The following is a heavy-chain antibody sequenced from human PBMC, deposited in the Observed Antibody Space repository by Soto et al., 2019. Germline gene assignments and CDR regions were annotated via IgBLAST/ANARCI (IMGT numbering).Heavy chain of an antibody. Sequence: GASVKVSCKASGYTFTSYGISWVRQAPGQGLEWMGWISAYNGNTNYAQKLQGRVTMTTDTSTSTAYMELSSLRSEDTAVYYCARAPTVGCSGGTCYSSYYMDVGGEGTTATVSS. CDR3: ARAPTVGCSGGTCYSSYYMDV. D-gene: IGHD2-15*01. V-gene: IGHV1-18*01. CDR1: GYTFTSYG. J-gene: IGHJ6*03. CDR2: ISAYNGNT.